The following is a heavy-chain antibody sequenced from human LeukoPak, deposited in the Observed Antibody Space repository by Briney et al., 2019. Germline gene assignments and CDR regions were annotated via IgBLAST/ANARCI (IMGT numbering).Heavy chain of an antibody. Sequence: GRSLRLSCAASGFTFSSYGMHRVRQAPGKGLEWVAVISYDGSNKYYADSVKGRFTISRDNSKNTLYLQMNSLRAEDTAVYYCAKDYGDYSEGVDYWGQGTLVTVSS. V-gene: IGHV3-30*18. J-gene: IGHJ4*02. D-gene: IGHD4-17*01. CDR1: GFTFSSYG. CDR2: ISYDGSNK. CDR3: AKDYGDYSEGVDY.